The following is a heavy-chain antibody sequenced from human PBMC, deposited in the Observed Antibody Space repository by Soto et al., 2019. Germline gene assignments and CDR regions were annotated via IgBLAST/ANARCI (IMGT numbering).Heavy chain of an antibody. CDR2: IDYNGVT. CDR1: GGSIYRSGYY. Sequence: LSLTCTVSGGSIYRSGYYWGWIRQPPGRGLEWIGNIDYNGVTYSNPSLKSRVTISRDTSKNQFSLKLTSVTAADTALYYCGKVLVGATGHTDSDSWGPGTLVTVSS. V-gene: IGHV4-39*01. J-gene: IGHJ4*02. CDR3: GKVLVGATGHTDSDS. D-gene: IGHD2-15*01.